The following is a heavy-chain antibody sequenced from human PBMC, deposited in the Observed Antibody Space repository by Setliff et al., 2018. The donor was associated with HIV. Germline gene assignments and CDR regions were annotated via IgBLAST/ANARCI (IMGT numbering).Heavy chain of an antibody. CDR3: ATGEWPSAEYFQH. CDR1: GFTFDDYA. CDR2: ISWDGLT. D-gene: IGHD3-3*01. V-gene: IGHV3-43D*03. J-gene: IGHJ1*01. Sequence: PGGSLRLSCGASGFTFDDYAMHWIRQVPGKGLEWVSLISWDGLTYYADSVKGRFIVSRDNSQNSLFLQMNSLRLEDTDLYYCATGEWPSAEYFQHWGQGTLVTVSS.